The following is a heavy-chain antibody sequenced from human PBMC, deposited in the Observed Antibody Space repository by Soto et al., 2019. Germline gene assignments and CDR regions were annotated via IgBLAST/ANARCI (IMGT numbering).Heavy chain of an antibody. CDR3: ARRSGMDV. CDR2: INHSGST. J-gene: IGHJ6*02. Sequence: QVQLQQWGAGLLKPSETLSLTCAVYGGSFSGYYWSWIRQPPGKGLEWIGEINHSGSTNYNPSLXSXGXXSVGTSKNQFSLKLSSVTAADTAVYYCARRSGMDVWGQGTTVTVSS. V-gene: IGHV4-34*01. CDR1: GGSFSGYY.